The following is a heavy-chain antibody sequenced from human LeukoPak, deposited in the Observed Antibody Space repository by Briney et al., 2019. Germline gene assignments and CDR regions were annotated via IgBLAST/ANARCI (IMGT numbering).Heavy chain of an antibody. CDR2: INHSGST. V-gene: IGHV4-34*01. D-gene: IGHD2-21*02. CDR1: GGSFSGYY. CDR3: ARGPCGDDCFSYWYFDL. Sequence: PSETLSLTCAVYGGSFSGYYWSWIRQPPGKGLEWIGEINHSGSTNYNPSLKSRVTISVDTSKNQFSLKLSSVTAADTAVYYCARGPCGDDCFSYWYFDLWGRGTLVTVSS. J-gene: IGHJ2*01.